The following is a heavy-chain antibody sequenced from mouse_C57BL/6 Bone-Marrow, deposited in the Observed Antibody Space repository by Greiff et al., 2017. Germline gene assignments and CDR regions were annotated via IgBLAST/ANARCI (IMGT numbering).Heavy chain of an antibody. CDR3: ARYLYAYYFDY. D-gene: IGHD1-3*01. CDR2: IDPSDSYT. J-gene: IGHJ2*01. Sequence: QVQLKQPGAELVTPGASVKLSCKASGYTFTSYWMHWVKQRPGQGLEWIGEIDPSDSYTNYNQKFKGKSTLTVDKSSSTAYMQLSSLTSEDSAVYYCARYLYAYYFDYWGQGTTLTVSS. V-gene: IGHV1-69*01. CDR1: GYTFTSYW.